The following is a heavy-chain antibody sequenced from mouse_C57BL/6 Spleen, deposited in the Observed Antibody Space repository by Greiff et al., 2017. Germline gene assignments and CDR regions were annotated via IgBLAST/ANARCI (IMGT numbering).Heavy chain of an antibody. CDR1: GFNIKNTY. Sequence: EVQLKESVAELVRPGASVKLSCTASGFNIKNTYMHWVKQRPEQGLEWIGRIDPANGNTKYAPKFQGKATITADTSSNTAYLQLSSLTSEDTAIYYCARDYYGRSYGYYAMDYWGQGTSVTVSS. CDR2: IDPANGNT. J-gene: IGHJ4*01. D-gene: IGHD1-1*01. V-gene: IGHV14-3*01. CDR3: ARDYYGRSYGYYAMDY.